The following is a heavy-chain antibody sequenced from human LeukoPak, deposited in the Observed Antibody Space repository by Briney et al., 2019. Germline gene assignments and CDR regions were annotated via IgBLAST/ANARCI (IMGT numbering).Heavy chain of an antibody. CDR1: GGSISSYY. V-gene: IGHV4-59*08. Sequence: SGTLSLTCTVSGGSISSYYWSWIRQPPGKRLEWIGYIYYSGSTNYNPSLKSRVTISVDTSKNQFSLKLSSVTAADTAVYYCARQGFYDFWSGYYHSNYYYYMDVWGKGTTVTVSS. J-gene: IGHJ6*03. D-gene: IGHD3-3*01. CDR2: IYYSGST. CDR3: ARQGFYDFWSGYYHSNYYYYMDV.